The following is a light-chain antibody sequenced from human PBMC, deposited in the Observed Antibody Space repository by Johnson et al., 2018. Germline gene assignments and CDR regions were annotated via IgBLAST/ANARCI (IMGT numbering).Light chain of an antibody. CDR2: ENN. CDR3: GTVDSSLSAGNF. CDR1: SSNIGNNY. V-gene: IGLV1-51*02. J-gene: IGLJ1*01. Sequence: QSVLTQPPSVSAAPGQKVTISCSGSSSNIGNNYVSWYQQLPGTAPKLLIYENNKRPSGIPDRFSGSKSGTSATLGITGLQTGDEADYYCGTVDSSLSAGNFFGTGTKVTFL.